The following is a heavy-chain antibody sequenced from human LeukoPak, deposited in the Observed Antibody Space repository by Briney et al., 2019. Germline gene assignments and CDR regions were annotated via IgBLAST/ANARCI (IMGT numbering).Heavy chain of an antibody. Sequence: GASVKVSCKASGYTFTGYYMHWVRQAPGQGLEWMGRINPNSGGTNYAQKFQGRVTLTRDTSISTAYMELSRLRSDDTAVYYCGRGIAARIYFFDYWGQGTLVTVSS. CDR3: GRGIAARIYFFDY. V-gene: IGHV1-2*06. D-gene: IGHD6-6*01. J-gene: IGHJ4*02. CDR1: GYTFTGYY. CDR2: INPNSGGT.